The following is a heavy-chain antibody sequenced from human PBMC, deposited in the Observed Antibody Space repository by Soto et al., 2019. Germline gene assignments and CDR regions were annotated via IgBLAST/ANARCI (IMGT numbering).Heavy chain of an antibody. CDR1: GFTVSSNY. V-gene: IGHV3-66*01. J-gene: IGHJ6*02. CDR2: IYSGGST. D-gene: IGHD3-3*01. Sequence: GGSLRLSCAASGFTVSSNYMSWVRQAPGKGLEWVSVIYSGGSTYYADSVKGRFTISRDNSKNTLYLQMNSLRAEDTAVYYCARDAWSTIFGVVYYYYGMGVGGQGARVTVSS. CDR3: ARDAWSTIFGVVYYYYGMGV.